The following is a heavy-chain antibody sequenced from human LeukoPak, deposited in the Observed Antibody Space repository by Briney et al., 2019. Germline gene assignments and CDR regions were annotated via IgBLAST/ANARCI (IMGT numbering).Heavy chain of an antibody. CDR3: ARDSDPTVTTSGY. CDR1: GFTVSDYD. D-gene: IGHD4-17*01. V-gene: IGHV3-11*04. Sequence: GGSRRLSCAASGFTVSDYDMSWIRQAPGKGPEWVSYISSSGSTIFYADSVKGRFTISRDNAKNSLYLQMNSLRAEDTAVYSCARDSDPTVTTSGYWGHGTLVTVSS. J-gene: IGHJ4*01. CDR2: ISSSGSTI.